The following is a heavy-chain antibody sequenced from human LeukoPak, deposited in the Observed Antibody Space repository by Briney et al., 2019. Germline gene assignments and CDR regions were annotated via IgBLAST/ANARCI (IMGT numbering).Heavy chain of an antibody. V-gene: IGHV5-51*01. Sequence: GESLKISCKGSGYSFTTYWIAWVRQMPGKGLEWMGIIYPGDSDTRYSPSFQGQVSISVDKSISTAYLQWSSLKASDTAMYYCARTPDSSGKNWFDPWGQGTLVTVSS. J-gene: IGHJ5*02. D-gene: IGHD3-22*01. CDR2: IYPGDSDT. CDR1: GYSFTTYW. CDR3: ARTPDSSGKNWFDP.